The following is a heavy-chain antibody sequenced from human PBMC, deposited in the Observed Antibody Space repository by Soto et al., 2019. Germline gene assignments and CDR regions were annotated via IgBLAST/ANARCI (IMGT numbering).Heavy chain of an antibody. CDR3: ASSTSYYDILTGYGENWFDP. V-gene: IGHV4-4*02. Sequence: SETLSLTCAVSSFSISSSNWWSLVRHPPGKGLEWIGEIYHSGSTNYNPSLKSRVTISVDKSKNQFSLKLSSVTAADTAVYYCASSTSYYDILTGYGENWFDPWGQGTLVTVSS. D-gene: IGHD3-9*01. CDR2: IYHSGST. CDR1: SFSISSSNW. J-gene: IGHJ5*02.